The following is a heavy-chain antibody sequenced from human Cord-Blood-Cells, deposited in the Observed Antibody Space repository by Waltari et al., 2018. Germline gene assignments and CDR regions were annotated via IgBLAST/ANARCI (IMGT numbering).Heavy chain of an antibody. V-gene: IGHV3-15*01. D-gene: IGHD3-10*01. CDR2: IKSKTEGGTT. CDR3: TSVGVYYGSGSYYTNYYGMDV. J-gene: IGHJ6*02. Sequence: EVQLVESGGGLVKPGGSLRLSCAASGFPFSNAWMSWVRQAPGKGLEWVGRIKSKTEGGTTDYAAPVKGRFTISRDDSKNTLYLQMNSLKTEDTAVYYCTSVGVYYGSGSYYTNYYGMDVWGQGTTVTVSS. CDR1: GFPFSNAW.